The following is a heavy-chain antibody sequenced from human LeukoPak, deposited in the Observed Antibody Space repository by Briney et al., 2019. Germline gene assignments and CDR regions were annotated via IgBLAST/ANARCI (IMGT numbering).Heavy chain of an antibody. CDR3: AKDWGSSGWYNWFDS. Sequence: GGSLKLSCAASGFTISTYGMHWVRQAPGKGLEWLTMLSHDGGVTYYLDSVKGRFTISRDNSKNTLYLQMNGLNAADTAVYYCAKDWGSSGWYNWFDSWGQGTQVTVSS. CDR2: LSHDGGVT. J-gene: IGHJ5*01. D-gene: IGHD6-19*01. V-gene: IGHV3-30*18. CDR1: GFTISTYG.